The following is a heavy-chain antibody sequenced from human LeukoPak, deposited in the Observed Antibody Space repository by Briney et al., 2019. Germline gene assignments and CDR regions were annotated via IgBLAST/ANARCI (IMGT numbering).Heavy chain of an antibody. CDR3: ARAGDFWSGYRSCWFDP. CDR1: EFTFSSYW. V-gene: IGHV3-7*01. CDR2: IKQDGSEK. J-gene: IGHJ5*02. D-gene: IGHD3-3*01. Sequence: GGSLRLSCAASEFTFSSYWMSWVRQAPGKGLEWVANIKQDGSEKYYVDSVKGRFTISRDNAKNSQFLQMNSLRAEDTAVYYCARAGDFWSGYRSCWFDPWGQGTLVTVSS.